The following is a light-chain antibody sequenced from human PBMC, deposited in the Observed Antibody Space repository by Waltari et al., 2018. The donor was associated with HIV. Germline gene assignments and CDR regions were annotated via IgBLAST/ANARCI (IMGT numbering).Light chain of an antibody. CDR3: GTWDTRLRAGV. Sequence: QSVLTQPPSVSAAPGQKVTIPCSGDDSNIGTNSVSWYHQLPGTAPKLLIYENTKRPSGIPDRFSGSKSGTSATLGITGLQTEDAADYYCGTWDTRLRAGVFGGGTKLTVL. V-gene: IGLV1-51*02. CDR2: ENT. J-gene: IGLJ2*01. CDR1: DSNIGTNS.